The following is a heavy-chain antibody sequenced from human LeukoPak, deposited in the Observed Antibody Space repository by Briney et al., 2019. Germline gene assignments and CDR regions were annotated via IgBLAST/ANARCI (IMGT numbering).Heavy chain of an antibody. J-gene: IGHJ4*02. Sequence: GGSLRLSCAASGFDFNDFAMTWVRQAPGKGLEWVSYISSSGSTIYYADSVKGRFTISRDNAKNSLYLQMNSLRAEDTAMYYCARERELLNYWGQGTLVTVSS. D-gene: IGHD1-26*01. CDR1: GFDFNDFA. CDR2: ISSSGSTI. CDR3: ARERELLNY. V-gene: IGHV3-11*01.